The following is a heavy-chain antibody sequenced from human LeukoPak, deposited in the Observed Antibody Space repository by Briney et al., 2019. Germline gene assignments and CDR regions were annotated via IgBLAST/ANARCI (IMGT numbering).Heavy chain of an antibody. CDR3: ARGYCSGGTYYNTGAFDI. CDR2: IYYSGST. Sequence: SETLSLTCTVSGGSITISTYDWGWIRQPPGKGLEWIGSIYYSGSTYYNPSLKSRVTISVDTSKNQFSLKLSSVTAADTAVYYCARGYCSGGTYYNTGAFDIWGQGTMVTVSS. J-gene: IGHJ3*02. V-gene: IGHV4-39*01. D-gene: IGHD2-15*01. CDR1: GGSITISTYD.